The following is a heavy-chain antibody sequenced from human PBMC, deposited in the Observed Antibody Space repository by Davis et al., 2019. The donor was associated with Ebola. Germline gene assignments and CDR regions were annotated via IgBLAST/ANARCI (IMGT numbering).Heavy chain of an antibody. CDR1: GYSFTSYW. V-gene: IGHV5-51*01. Sequence: GESLKISCQGSGYSFTSYWIGWVRQMPGKGLEWMGIIYPRDSDIRYRPSFEGQVTISVDRSSSTAYLQWSSLKASDTAMYYCARLRPLTPVRSDYYHAMDVWGQGTTVTVSS. D-gene: IGHD4-17*01. CDR3: ARLRPLTPVRSDYYHAMDV. CDR2: IYPRDSDI. J-gene: IGHJ6*02.